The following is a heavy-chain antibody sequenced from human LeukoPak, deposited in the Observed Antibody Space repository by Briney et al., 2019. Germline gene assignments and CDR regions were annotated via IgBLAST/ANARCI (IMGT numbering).Heavy chain of an antibody. CDR2: ISSSSSYI. CDR1: GFTFSSYS. V-gene: IGHV3-21*01. J-gene: IGHJ5*02. Sequence: GGSLRLSCAASGFTFSSYSMNWVRQAPGKGLEWVSSISSSSSYIYYADSVKGRFTISRDNAKNSLYLQMNSLRAEDTAVYNCARGMRGDWFDPWGQGTLVTVSS. CDR3: ARGMRGDWFDP. D-gene: IGHD3-16*01.